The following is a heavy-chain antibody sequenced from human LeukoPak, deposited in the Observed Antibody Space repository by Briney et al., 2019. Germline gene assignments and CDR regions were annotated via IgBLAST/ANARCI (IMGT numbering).Heavy chain of an antibody. J-gene: IGHJ3*02. V-gene: IGHV3-33*06. CDR3: AKKCSSTCYALDI. CDR1: GFSFGAHG. D-gene: IGHD6-13*01. Sequence: GGSLRLSCATSGFSFGAHGMHWVRRAPGKGLEWVAVIWYDGSNKYYADSVKGRFTISRDNSRNTLYLQMHSLRAEDTALYYCAKKCSSTCYALDIWGQGTMVTVSS. CDR2: IWYDGSNK.